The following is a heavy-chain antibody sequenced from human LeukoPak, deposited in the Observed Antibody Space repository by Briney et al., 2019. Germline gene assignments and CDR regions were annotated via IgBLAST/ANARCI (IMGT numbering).Heavy chain of an antibody. D-gene: IGHD6-19*01. Sequence: PSQTLSLTCAVSGGSISSGGYSWSWIRQPPGKGLEWIGYIYHSGSTYYNPSLKSRVTISVDRSKNQFSLKLSSMTAADTAVYYCASDSSGWYYFDYWGQGTLVTVSS. J-gene: IGHJ4*02. CDR1: GGSISSGGYS. CDR3: ASDSSGWYYFDY. CDR2: IYHSGST. V-gene: IGHV4-30-2*01.